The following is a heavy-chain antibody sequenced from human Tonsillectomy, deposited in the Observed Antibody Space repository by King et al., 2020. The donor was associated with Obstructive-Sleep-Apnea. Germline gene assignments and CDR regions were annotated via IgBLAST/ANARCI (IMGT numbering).Heavy chain of an antibody. CDR2: ISGSGGST. CDR3: AKVCSSTSISDF. CDR1: GFTFSTYV. J-gene: IGHJ4*02. Sequence: VQLVESGEGLVQPGGSLRLSCAASGFTFSTYVMSWVRQAPGKGLEWVSSISGSGGSTYYADSVKGRFTISRDNSKNTLYLQMNILRAEDTAVYYCAKVCSSTSISDFWGQGTLVTVSP. V-gene: IGHV3-23*04. D-gene: IGHD2-2*01.